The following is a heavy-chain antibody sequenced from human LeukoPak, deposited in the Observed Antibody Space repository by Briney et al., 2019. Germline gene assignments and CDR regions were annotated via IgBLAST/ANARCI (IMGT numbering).Heavy chain of an antibody. V-gene: IGHV1-69*05. CDR3: ARRRQGDYAFDY. CDR2: IIPIFGTA. Sequence: SVKVSCKASGGTFSSYAISWVRQAPGQGLEWMGGIIPIFGTANYAQEFQGRVTITTDESTSTAYMELSSLRSEDTAVYYCARRRQGDYAFDYWGQGTLVTVSS. D-gene: IGHD4-17*01. J-gene: IGHJ4*02. CDR1: GGTFSSYA.